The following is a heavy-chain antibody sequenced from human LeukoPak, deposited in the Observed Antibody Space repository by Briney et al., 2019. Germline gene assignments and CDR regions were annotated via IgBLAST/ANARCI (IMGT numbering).Heavy chain of an antibody. CDR1: GYTLTQLH. CDR3: SISNYLCSWSVYYFEY. CDR2: FDPEDWEA. V-gene: IGHV1-24*01. Sequence: SVPVSCRVSGYTLTQLHIHLVRQAPARALEWLGSFDPEDWEALYALRFRGRVSMTEDTSKDTAFMELSSLKSVDTPVYYCSISNYLCSWSVYYFEYWGQGTLGTVSS. D-gene: IGHD3-10*02. J-gene: IGHJ4*02.